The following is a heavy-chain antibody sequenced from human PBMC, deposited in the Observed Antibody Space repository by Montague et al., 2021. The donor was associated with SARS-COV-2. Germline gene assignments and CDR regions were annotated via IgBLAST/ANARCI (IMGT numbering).Heavy chain of an antibody. CDR1: GFTFSNSP. CDR3: AKVGDILAGYSLINLDA. CDR2: IHSAGRGT. V-gene: IGHV3-23*03. Sequence: SLRLSCAASGFTFSNSPMSLVRQAPGKGLDWVSVIHSAGRGTYYSDSVQGRFTISRDNLKNTVYLQMNSLRDVDTALYYCAKVGDILAGYSLINLDAWGQGTLVVVSS. J-gene: IGHJ5*02. D-gene: IGHD3-9*01.